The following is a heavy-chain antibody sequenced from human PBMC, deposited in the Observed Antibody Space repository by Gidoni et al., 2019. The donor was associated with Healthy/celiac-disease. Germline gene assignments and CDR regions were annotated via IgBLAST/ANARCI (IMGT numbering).Heavy chain of an antibody. CDR2: ISGSGGST. CDR1: GFTFSSYA. Sequence: EVQLLESGGGLVQPGGSLRLSCAASGFTFSSYAMSWVRQAPGKGLEWVSAISGSGGSTYYADSVKGRFTISRDNSKNTLYLQMNSLRAEDTAVYYCANGYSSSSAYYYYGMDVWGQGTTVTVSS. V-gene: IGHV3-23*01. J-gene: IGHJ6*02. CDR3: ANGYSSSSAYYYYGMDV. D-gene: IGHD6-13*01.